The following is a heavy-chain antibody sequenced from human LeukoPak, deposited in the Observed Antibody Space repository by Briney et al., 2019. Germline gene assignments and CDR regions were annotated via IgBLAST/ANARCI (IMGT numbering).Heavy chain of an antibody. CDR2: TYHNGNT. D-gene: IGHD6-13*01. V-gene: IGHV4-4*02. CDR3: AGGSNYYWVY. Sequence: PSETLSLTCAVSGGSITSTYWWTWVRQPPGKGLEWIGETYHNGNTNYNPSLKSRVTISVDKSKNQFSLKLSSVTAADTAVYYCAGGSNYYWVYWGQGTLVTVSS. CDR1: GGSITSTYW. J-gene: IGHJ4*02.